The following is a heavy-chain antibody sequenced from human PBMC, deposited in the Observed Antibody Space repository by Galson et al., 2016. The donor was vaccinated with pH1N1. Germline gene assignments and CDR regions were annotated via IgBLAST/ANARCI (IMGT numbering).Heavy chain of an antibody. CDR3: AKERHGDYALLYGMDV. V-gene: IGHV3-33*06. D-gene: IGHD4-17*01. J-gene: IGHJ6*02. Sequence: SLRLSCAASGFTFSSYGMHWVRQAPGKGLEWVARIWYDGSVTYHADSVMGRFTISRDNSRNTLYLQMNSLRAEDTAVYYCAKERHGDYALLYGMDVLGQGTTVIVSS. CDR2: IWYDGSVT. CDR1: GFTFSSYG.